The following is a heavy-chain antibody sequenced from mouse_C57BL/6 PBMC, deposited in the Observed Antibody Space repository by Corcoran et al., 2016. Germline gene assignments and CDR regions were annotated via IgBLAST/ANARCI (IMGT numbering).Heavy chain of an antibody. CDR1: GYTFTDYY. J-gene: IGHJ4*01. D-gene: IGHD3-2*02. CDR2: INPNNGGT. CDR3: ARGAQAYYAMDY. V-gene: IGHV1-26*01. Sequence: EVQLQQYGPELVKPGASVKISRKASGYTFTDYYMNWVKQSHGKSLEWTGDINPNNGGTSYNQKFKGKATLTVDKSSSTAYMELRSLTSEDSAVYYCARGAQAYYAMDYWGQGTSVTVSS.